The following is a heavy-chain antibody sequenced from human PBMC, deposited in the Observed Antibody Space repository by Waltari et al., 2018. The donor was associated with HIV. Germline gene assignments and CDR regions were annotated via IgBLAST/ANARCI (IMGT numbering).Heavy chain of an antibody. CDR1: GGSISGYY. J-gene: IGHJ6*02. D-gene: IGHD3-10*01. Sequence: QVQLQESGPGLVKPSETLSLTCTVSGGSISGYYWSWIRQPAGKGLEWIGQIDISGSTNYNPSLKRRVTMSLDASKNLFSLKMRSVTAADTAVYYCARENILLVFGESYYNYYGMDVWGQGTTVTVSS. V-gene: IGHV4-4*07. CDR3: ARENILLVFGESYYNYYGMDV. CDR2: IDISGST.